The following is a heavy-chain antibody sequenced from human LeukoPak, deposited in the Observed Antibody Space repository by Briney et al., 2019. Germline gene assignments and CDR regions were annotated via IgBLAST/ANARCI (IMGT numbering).Heavy chain of an antibody. CDR3: ARGADTMWRREISYGMDV. D-gene: IGHD3-10*02. CDR1: GYTFTDYY. CDR2: INHNSGCT. J-gene: IGHJ6*02. Sequence: AASVKVSCKASGYTFTDYYMHWVRQAPGQGLEWMGCINHNSGCTNYAQKFQGRVNMTRDTSISTAYMELSRLRSDDTAVYYCARGADTMWRREISYGMDVCGQGTTVTVSS. V-gene: IGHV1-2*02.